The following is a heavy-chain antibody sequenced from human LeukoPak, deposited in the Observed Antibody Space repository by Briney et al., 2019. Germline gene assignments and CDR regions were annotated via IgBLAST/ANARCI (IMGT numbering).Heavy chain of an antibody. Sequence: KTGGSLRLSCAASGFSFSSYNMNWVRQTPGKGLEWVSSITSSSTYTFYADSVKGRFTISRDNSKNTLYLQMNSLRAEDTAVYYCAKDLDYMDVWGKGTTVTISS. V-gene: IGHV3-21*01. J-gene: IGHJ6*03. CDR2: ITSSSTYT. CDR3: AKDLDYMDV. CDR1: GFSFSSYN.